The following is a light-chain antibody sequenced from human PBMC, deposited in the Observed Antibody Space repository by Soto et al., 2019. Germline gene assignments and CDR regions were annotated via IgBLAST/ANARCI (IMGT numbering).Light chain of an antibody. CDR1: QSVSSSY. J-gene: IGKJ2*01. V-gene: IGKV3-20*01. CDR3: QQYGSSPPYT. Sequence: EIVLTQSPGILSLSPGERATLSCRASQSVSSSYLAWYQQKAGQAPRLLIYGASNRATRIPDRFSASGSGTDFTLSISRLEPEDFAVYYCQQYGSSPPYTFGQGTKLEIK. CDR2: GAS.